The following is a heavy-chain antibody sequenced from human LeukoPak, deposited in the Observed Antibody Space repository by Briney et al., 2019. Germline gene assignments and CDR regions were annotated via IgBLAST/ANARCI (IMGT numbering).Heavy chain of an antibody. D-gene: IGHD6-13*01. Sequence: GGSLRLSCAASGFTFSDYYMSWIRQAPGKGLEWVSYISSSGSTIYYADSVKGRFTISRDNAKNSLYLQMNSLRAEDTAVYYCANSPLPTIAPNWFDPWGQGTLVTVSS. CDR1: GFTFSDYY. CDR3: ANSPLPTIAPNWFDP. J-gene: IGHJ5*02. V-gene: IGHV3-11*01. CDR2: ISSSGSTI.